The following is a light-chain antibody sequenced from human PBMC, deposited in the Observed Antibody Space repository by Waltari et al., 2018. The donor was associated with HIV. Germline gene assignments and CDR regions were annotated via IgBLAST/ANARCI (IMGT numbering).Light chain of an antibody. CDR1: SSNIGSNF. CDR3: AAWDDSLSGVV. J-gene: IGLJ3*02. CDR2: RND. V-gene: IGLV1-47*01. Sequence: QSVLTQPPSASGAPGQRVTISCSGSSSNIGSNFVYWYQQLPGTAPKLVIYRNDQRPSGVPNRFSGSKSGTSASLAISGLRSEDEADYYCAAWDDSLSGVVFGGGTNLTVL.